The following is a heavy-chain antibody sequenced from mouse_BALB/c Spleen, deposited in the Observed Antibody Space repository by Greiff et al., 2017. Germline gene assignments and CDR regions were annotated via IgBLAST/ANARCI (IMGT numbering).Heavy chain of an antibody. CDR1: GFTFSSYT. J-gene: IGHJ3*01. CDR3: TRDEEGWFAT. CDR2: ISSGGSYT. Sequence: EVMLVESGGGLVKPGGSLKLSCAASGFTFSSYTMSWVRQTPEKRLEWVATISSGGSYTYYPDSVKGRFTISRDNAKNTLYLQMSSLKSEDTAMYYCTRDEEGWFATGAKGLWSLSLQ. V-gene: IGHV5-6-4*01.